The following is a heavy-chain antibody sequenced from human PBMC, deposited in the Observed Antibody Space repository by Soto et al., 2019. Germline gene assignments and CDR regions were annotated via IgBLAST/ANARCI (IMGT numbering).Heavy chain of an antibody. CDR1: GYPFTHYG. CDR3: ARERIPIFGVDSSALDGMDV. V-gene: IGHV1-18*01. D-gene: IGHD3-3*01. CDR2: ISPFNGNT. J-gene: IGHJ6*01. Sequence: ASVKVSCKSSGYPFTHYGITWIRQAPGQGLEWMGWISPFNGNTNYGQTLQGRVTLTTDTSTSTVYMELRSLRSDDTAVYYCARERIPIFGVDSSALDGMDVWGRGTKVIVSS.